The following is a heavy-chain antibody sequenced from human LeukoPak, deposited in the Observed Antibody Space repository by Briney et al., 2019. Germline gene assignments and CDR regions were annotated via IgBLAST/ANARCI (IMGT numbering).Heavy chain of an antibody. J-gene: IGHJ4*02. Sequence: PGGSLRLPCAASGFTFSSHSMNWVRQAPGKGLEWVSYISSSSSTIYYADSVKGRFTISRDNAKNSLYLQMNSLRAEDTAVYYCARGGRGSYYPFDYWGQGTLVTVSS. CDR2: ISSSSSTI. CDR3: ARGGRGSYYPFDY. CDR1: GFTFSSHS. D-gene: IGHD1-26*01. V-gene: IGHV3-48*01.